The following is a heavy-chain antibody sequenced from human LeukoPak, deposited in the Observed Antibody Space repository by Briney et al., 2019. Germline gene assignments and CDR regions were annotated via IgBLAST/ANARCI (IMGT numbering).Heavy chain of an antibody. CDR2: INPNGGGT. CDR3: ARAQPDYYDSKDY. J-gene: IGHJ4*02. D-gene: IGHD3-22*01. CDR1: GYTFTGYY. Sequence: GASVKVSCKASGYTFTGYYMHWVRQAPGQGLEWMGRINPNGGGTNYAQKFQGRVTMTRDTSISTAYMELSRLRSDDTAVYYCARAQPDYYDSKDYWGQGTLVTVSS. V-gene: IGHV1-2*06.